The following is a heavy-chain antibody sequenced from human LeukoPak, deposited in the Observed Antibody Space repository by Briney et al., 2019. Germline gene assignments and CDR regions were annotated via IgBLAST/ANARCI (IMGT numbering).Heavy chain of an antibody. CDR3: ATGGVDSSGWYYFDY. V-gene: IGHV3-30-3*01. Sequence: GRSLRLSCAASGFTFSSYAMHWVRQAPGKGLEWVTVISYDGSNKYYADSVKGRFTISRDNSKNTLYLQMNSLRSEDTAVYYCATGGVDSSGWYYFDYWGQGTLVTVSS. J-gene: IGHJ4*02. CDR2: ISYDGSNK. CDR1: GFTFSSYA. D-gene: IGHD6-19*01.